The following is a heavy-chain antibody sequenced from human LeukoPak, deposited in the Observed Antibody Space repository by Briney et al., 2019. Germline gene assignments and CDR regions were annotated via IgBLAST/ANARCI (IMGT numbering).Heavy chain of an antibody. V-gene: IGHV3-23*01. CDR1: RFTYSSHT. CDR3: ASGDAGIETVGGVLKFLDD. Sequence: PGGSLSHTCPATRFTYSSHTINEVRQAPGKGLEWVSIISGSGGSTHYADSVKGRLAISRDNSRNTVYLQMNSLRAEDTAVYHCASGDAGIETVGGVLKFLDDWGQGILVTVSS. J-gene: IGHJ4*02. CDR2: ISGSGGST. D-gene: IGHD6-13*01.